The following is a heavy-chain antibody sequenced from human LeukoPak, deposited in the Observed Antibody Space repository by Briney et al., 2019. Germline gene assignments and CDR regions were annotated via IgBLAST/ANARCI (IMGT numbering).Heavy chain of an antibody. D-gene: IGHD5-12*01. Sequence: SGTLSLTCAVSGGSISSSIWWSWVRQPPGKGLEWIGEIYHSGSTNYNPSLKSQVTMSVDQSKNQFSLKLSSVTAADTAVCYCAGQSGYHIDYWGQGTLVTVSS. CDR3: AGQSGYHIDY. CDR1: GGSISSSIW. CDR2: IYHSGST. V-gene: IGHV4-4*02. J-gene: IGHJ4*02.